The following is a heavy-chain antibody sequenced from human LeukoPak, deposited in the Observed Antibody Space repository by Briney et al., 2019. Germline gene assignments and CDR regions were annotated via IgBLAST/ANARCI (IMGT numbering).Heavy chain of an antibody. J-gene: IGHJ4*02. CDR1: GYTFTAYY. V-gene: IGHV1-2*06. CDR2: IDPNSDGT. D-gene: IGHD2/OR15-2a*01. Sequence: ASVKVSCKASGYTFTAYYIHWVRQAPGQGLEWMGQIDPNSDGTKYAQKFQGRVTMTRDTSISTAYTQVSRLRSDDTAVYYWATWRGSFYDYWGQGTLVTVSS. CDR3: ATWRGSFYDY.